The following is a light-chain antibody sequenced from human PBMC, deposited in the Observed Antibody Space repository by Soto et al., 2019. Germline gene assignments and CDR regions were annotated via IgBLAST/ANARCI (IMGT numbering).Light chain of an antibody. CDR2: GAS. Sequence: EIVLTQSPGTLSLSPGERATLSCMASQSVSSSYLAWYQQKPGQAPRLLIYGASSRATGIPDRFSGSGSGTDFPLTISKPEPEDFAVYYCQQYGSSPVTFGQGTKLEIK. J-gene: IGKJ2*01. CDR1: QSVSSSY. V-gene: IGKV3-20*01. CDR3: QQYGSSPVT.